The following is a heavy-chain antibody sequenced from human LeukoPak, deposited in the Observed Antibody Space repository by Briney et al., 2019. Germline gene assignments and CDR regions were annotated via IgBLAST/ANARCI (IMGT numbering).Heavy chain of an antibody. Sequence: SVKVSCKASGGTFSSYAISWVRQAPGQGLEWMGGIIPIFGAANYAQKFQGRVTITADESTSTAYMELSSLRSEDTAVYYCARGGVYGDYVGWFDPWGQGTLVTVSS. CDR2: IIPIFGAA. CDR3: ARGGVYGDYVGWFDP. V-gene: IGHV1-69*13. D-gene: IGHD4-17*01. J-gene: IGHJ5*02. CDR1: GGTFSSYA.